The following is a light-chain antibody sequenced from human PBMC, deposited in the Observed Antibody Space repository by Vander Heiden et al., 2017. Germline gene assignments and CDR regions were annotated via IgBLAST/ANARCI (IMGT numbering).Light chain of an antibody. CDR1: QSISTN. CDR3: QHYNNWPLT. Sequence: VMTQSPATLSVSPGERATLSCRASQSISTNLAWYQQKLGQAPRLLIYDASARATGIPASFSGSGSGTQFTLTISSLQSEDFAVYYCQHYNNWPLTFGGGTKVEIK. V-gene: IGKV3-15*01. J-gene: IGKJ4*01. CDR2: DAS.